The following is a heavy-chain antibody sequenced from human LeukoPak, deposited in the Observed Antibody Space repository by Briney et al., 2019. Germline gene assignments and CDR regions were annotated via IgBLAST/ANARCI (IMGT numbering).Heavy chain of an antibody. CDR1: GFTFDDYA. D-gene: IGHD2-2*01. J-gene: IGHJ4*02. Sequence: PGGSLRLSCATSGFTFDDYAMHWVRQAPETGLEWVSGISWNSRDIDYADSVRGRFTISRDNAKNSLYLQMNSLRAEDTALFYCAKDLGGQRPYHFDFWGQGTLVTVSS. CDR2: ISWNSRDI. CDR3: AKDLGGQRPYHFDF. V-gene: IGHV3-9*01.